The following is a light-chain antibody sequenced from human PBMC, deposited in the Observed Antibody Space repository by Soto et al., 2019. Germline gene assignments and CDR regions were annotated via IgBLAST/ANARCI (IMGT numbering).Light chain of an antibody. Sequence: AIPLTQSPSSLSASVGDRVTITCRASQDIRGALAWYQQKPGKPPKLMIFDVYSMQSGVTSRFSGSGSGTYFTLTISSLEPEDFATYYCQQFKTYPIAFGEGTRLVI. V-gene: IGKV1-13*02. CDR1: QDIRGA. J-gene: IGKJ5*01. CDR2: DVY. CDR3: QQFKTYPIA.